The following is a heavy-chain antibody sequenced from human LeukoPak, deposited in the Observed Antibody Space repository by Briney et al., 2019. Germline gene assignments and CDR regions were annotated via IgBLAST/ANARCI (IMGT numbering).Heavy chain of an antibody. Sequence: GGSLRLSCAASGFTVSSNYMSWVRQAPGKGLEWVSVIYSGGSTYYADSVKGRFTISRDNSKNTLYLQMNSLRAEDTAVYYCARDARRGLGYYYGMDVWGQGTTVTVPS. CDR3: ARDARRGLGYYYGMDV. V-gene: IGHV3-53*01. CDR1: GFTVSSNY. J-gene: IGHJ6*02. CDR2: IYSGGST. D-gene: IGHD3-16*01.